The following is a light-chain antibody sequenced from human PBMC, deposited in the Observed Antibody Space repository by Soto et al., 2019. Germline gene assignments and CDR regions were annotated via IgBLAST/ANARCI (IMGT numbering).Light chain of an antibody. J-gene: IGKJ2*01. CDR2: RTS. Sequence: GDRVAITCRASQSFGTWLAWYQQKPGKAPNLLIYRTSSLVRGVPSRFSGGGSGTEFTLTISSLQPDDFATYYCQQYNSASFFTFGQGTKVEIK. V-gene: IGKV1-5*03. CDR3: QQYNSASFFT. CDR1: QSFGTW.